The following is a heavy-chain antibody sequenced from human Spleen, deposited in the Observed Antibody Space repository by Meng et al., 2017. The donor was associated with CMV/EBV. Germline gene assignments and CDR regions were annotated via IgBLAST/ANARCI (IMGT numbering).Heavy chain of an antibody. D-gene: IGHD1-1*01. CDR3: AREHGISGGTELERQAALYYYYGMDV. Sequence: SWMRQPQGKGLEWIGYIYYSGSTDYNPSRKSRVNISVDTSKNQFSLKLSSVTAADTAVYYCAREHGISGGTELERQAALYYYYGMDVWGQGTTVTVS. V-gene: IGHV4-59*01. CDR2: IYYSGST. J-gene: IGHJ6*02.